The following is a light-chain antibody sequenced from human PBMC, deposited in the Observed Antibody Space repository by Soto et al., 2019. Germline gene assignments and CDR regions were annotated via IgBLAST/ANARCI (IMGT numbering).Light chain of an antibody. J-gene: IGKJ4*01. CDR1: QSISSW. Sequence: DIQMTQSPSTLSASVGDRVTITCRASQSISSWLAWYQQKPGKAPNLLIYKASSLESGVPSRFSGSGSGTEFTRTISSLQPDDFATYYCKQYNSYSLTFGGGTKVEIK. CDR2: KAS. V-gene: IGKV1-5*03. CDR3: KQYNSYSLT.